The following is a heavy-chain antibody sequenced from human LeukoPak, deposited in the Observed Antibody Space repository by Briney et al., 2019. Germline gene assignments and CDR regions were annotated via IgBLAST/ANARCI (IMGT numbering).Heavy chain of an antibody. CDR3: ARDLCHGGSCVHFDS. Sequence: ASVKVSCKTSGYTFTDYYVHWVRQAPGQGVECLAWINPDSGATNFAQRFQGRVTMTRDTSVNTAHMELNRLRSDDTDVYYCARDLCHGGSCVHFDSWGQGTLVTVSS. D-gene: IGHD2-15*01. J-gene: IGHJ4*02. CDR1: GYTFTDYY. V-gene: IGHV1-2*02. CDR2: INPDSGAT.